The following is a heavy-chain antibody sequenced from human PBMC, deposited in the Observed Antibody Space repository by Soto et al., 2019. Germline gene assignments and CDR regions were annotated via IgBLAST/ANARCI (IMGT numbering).Heavy chain of an antibody. V-gene: IGHV1-69*13. J-gene: IGHJ6*02. Sequence: SVKVSCKASGGTFSSYAISWVRQAPGQGLEWMGGIIPIFGTANYAQKFQGRVTITADESTSTAYMGLSSLRSEDTAVYYCARVNGMSLRNYYGMDVWGQGTTVTVSS. CDR3: ARVNGMSLRNYYGMDV. D-gene: IGHD2-8*01. CDR2: IIPIFGTA. CDR1: GGTFSSYA.